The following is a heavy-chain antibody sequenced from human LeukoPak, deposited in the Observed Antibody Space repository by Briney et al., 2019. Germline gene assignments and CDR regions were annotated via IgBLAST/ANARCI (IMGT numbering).Heavy chain of an antibody. CDR3: ARGGEKIPVAARFDY. J-gene: IGHJ4*02. CDR2: LYSGGNT. V-gene: IGHV3-53*01. Sequence: GGSLRLSCAASGFTVSSNYMSWVRQAPGKGLEWVSVLYSGGNTYYADSVKGRFTISRDNSKNTLYLQMNTLRAEDTAVYYCARGGEKIPVAARFDYWGQGTLVTVSS. D-gene: IGHD6-19*01. CDR1: GFTVSSNY.